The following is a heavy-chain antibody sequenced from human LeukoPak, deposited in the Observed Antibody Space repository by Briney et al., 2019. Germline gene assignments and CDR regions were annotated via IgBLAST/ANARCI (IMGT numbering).Heavy chain of an antibody. CDR2: ISGSGGST. Sequence: PGGSLRLSCAASGFTFSSYAMSWVRQAPGTGREWVSAISGSGGSTYYADSVKGRFTISRDNSKNTLYLQMNSLRAEDAAVYYCAKVPGATMAVDYFDYWGQGTLVTVSA. D-gene: IGHD1-1*01. CDR1: GFTFSSYA. CDR3: AKVPGATMAVDYFDY. V-gene: IGHV3-23*01. J-gene: IGHJ4*02.